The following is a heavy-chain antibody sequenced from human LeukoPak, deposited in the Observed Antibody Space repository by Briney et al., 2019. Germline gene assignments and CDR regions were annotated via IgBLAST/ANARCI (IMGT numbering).Heavy chain of an antibody. D-gene: IGHD3-10*01. CDR1: GGSFSGYY. V-gene: IGHV4-59*01. Sequence: SETLSLTCAVYGGSFSGYYWSWIRQPPGKGLEWIGYIHYTGSTSYNPSLKSRVTMSVDTSKNQFSLKLSSVTAADTAVYYCARVEEGYGSGRRENYYYYCMDVWGKGTTVTISS. CDR2: IHYTGST. CDR3: ARVEEGYGSGRRENYYYYCMDV. J-gene: IGHJ6*03.